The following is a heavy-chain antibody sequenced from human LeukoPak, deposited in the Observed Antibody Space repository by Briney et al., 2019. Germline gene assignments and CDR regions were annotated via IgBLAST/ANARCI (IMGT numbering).Heavy chain of an antibody. V-gene: IGHV4-34*01. J-gene: IGHJ6*03. Sequence: SETLSLTCAVYGGSFSGYYWSWIRQPPGKGLEWIGEINHSGSTNYNPSLKSRVTISVDTSKNQFSLKLSSVTAADTAVYYCARGHIVVVPAAKNYYYYMDVWGKGTTLTVSS. D-gene: IGHD2-2*01. CDR3: ARGHIVVVPAAKNYYYYMDV. CDR1: GGSFSGYY. CDR2: INHSGST.